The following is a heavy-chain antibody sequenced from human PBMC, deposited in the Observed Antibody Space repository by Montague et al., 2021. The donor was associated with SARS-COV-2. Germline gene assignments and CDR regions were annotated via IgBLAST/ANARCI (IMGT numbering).Heavy chain of an antibody. D-gene: IGHD4/OR15-4a*01. Sequence: SETLSLTCAVSGGSFSGDDWEWIRLSPGQGLEWNGQIYDSEGTKYNPSLKSRVTISLDTSKNQFSLKLSSVTAADTAVYYCARGVPGYRGQGTLVTVSS. CDR1: GGSFSGDD. CDR2: IYDSEGT. V-gene: IGHV4-34*01. J-gene: IGHJ4*02. CDR3: ARGVPGY.